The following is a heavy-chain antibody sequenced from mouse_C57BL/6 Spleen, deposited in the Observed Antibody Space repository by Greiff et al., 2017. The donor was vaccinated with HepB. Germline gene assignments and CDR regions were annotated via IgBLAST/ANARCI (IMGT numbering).Heavy chain of an antibody. D-gene: IGHD2-1*01. V-gene: IGHV2-6-1*01. CDR3: ARHGNYAPYAMDY. J-gene: IGHJ4*01. CDR1: GFSLTSYG. Sequence: VQRVESGPGLVAPSQSLSITCTVSGFSLTSYGVHWVRQPPGKGLEWLVVIWSDGSTTYNSALKSRLSISKDNSKSQVFLKMNSLQTDDTAMYYCARHGNYAPYAMDYWGQGTSVTVSS. CDR2: IWSDGST.